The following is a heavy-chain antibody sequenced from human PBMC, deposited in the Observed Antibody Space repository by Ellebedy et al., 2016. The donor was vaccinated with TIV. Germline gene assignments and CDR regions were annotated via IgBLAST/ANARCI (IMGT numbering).Heavy chain of an antibody. D-gene: IGHD6-25*01. V-gene: IGHV2-5*02. CDR3: ALRRLEAAVN. CDR1: GFSLTTSGVG. Sequence: SGPTLVXPTQTLTLTCPFSGFSLTTSGVGVGWIRQPPGKTLERLAIIYWDDDKRYIPSLKTRLTITKDTSKNQVLLTITNMDPVDTATYYCALRRLEAAVNWGQGTLVTVSS. J-gene: IGHJ4*02. CDR2: IYWDDDK.